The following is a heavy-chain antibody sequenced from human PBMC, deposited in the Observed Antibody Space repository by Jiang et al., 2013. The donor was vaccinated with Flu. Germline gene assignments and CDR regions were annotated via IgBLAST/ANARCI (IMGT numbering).Heavy chain of an antibody. J-gene: IGHJ4*02. CDR2: INPNSGGT. D-gene: IGHD4-23*01. V-gene: IGHV1-2*02. Sequence: KVSCKASGYTFTGYYMHWVRQAPGQGLEWMGWINPNSGGTNYAQKLQGRVTMTTDTSTSTAYMELRSLRSDDTAVYYCAREHGGNSYDFDYWGQGTLVTVSS. CDR3: AREHGGNSYDFDY. CDR1: GYTFTGYY.